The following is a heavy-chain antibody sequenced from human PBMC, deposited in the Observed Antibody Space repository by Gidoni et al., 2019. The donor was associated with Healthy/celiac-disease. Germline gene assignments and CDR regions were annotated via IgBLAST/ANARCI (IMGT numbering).Heavy chain of an antibody. CDR2: ISYDGSNK. CDR1: GFTFSSYA. J-gene: IGHJ2*01. V-gene: IGHV3-30-3*01. CDR3: ARGSNWYFDL. Sequence: QVQLVESGGGVVQPGRSLRPSCPASGFTFSSYAMHWVRQAPGKGLEWVAVISYDGSNKYYADSVKGRFTSSRDNSKNTLYLQMNSLRAEDTAVYYCARGSNWYFDLWGRGTLVTVSS.